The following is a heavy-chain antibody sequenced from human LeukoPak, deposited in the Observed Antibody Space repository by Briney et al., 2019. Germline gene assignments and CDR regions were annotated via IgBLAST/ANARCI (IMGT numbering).Heavy chain of an antibody. D-gene: IGHD3-10*02. J-gene: IGHJ4*02. CDR1: GFSFSSYN. Sequence: GGSLRLSCAASGFSFSSYNMNWVRQAPGKGLEWVSYISGSSIATDYADSVKGRFTISRDNSKTTLYLHMESRRAEATAVFSCAKLFDCSGMYHFDYWGQGTLVTVSS. CDR2: ISGSSIAT. V-gene: IGHV3-48*01. CDR3: AKLFDCSGMYHFDY.